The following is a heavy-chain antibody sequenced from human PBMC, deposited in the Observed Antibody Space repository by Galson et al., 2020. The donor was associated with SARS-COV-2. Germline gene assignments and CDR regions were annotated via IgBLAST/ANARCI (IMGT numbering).Heavy chain of an antibody. Sequence: GGSLRLSCAASGFTVSSNYMSWVRQAPGKGLEWVSVIYSGGSTYYADSVKGRFTISRHNSKNTLYLQMNSLRAEDTAVYYCARDAAAAGTGGYYYCYYGMDVWGQGTTVTVAS. V-gene: IGHV3-53*04. CDR1: GFTVSSNY. D-gene: IGHD6-13*01. CDR3: ARDAAAAGTGGYYYCYYGMDV. CDR2: IYSGGST. J-gene: IGHJ6*02.